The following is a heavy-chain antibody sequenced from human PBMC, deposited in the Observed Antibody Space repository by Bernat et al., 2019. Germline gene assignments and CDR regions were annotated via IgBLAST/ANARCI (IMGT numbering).Heavy chain of an antibody. D-gene: IGHD6-19*01. J-gene: IGHJ6*03. CDR1: GFTFSTYG. CDR3: ARVRMSVAGTKYYNRDV. CDR2: ISSDGSRT. V-gene: IGHV3-64*02. Sequence: EVQLVESGEGLVQPGGSLRLSCAASGFTFSTYGMHWVRQAPGKGLEYVSAISSDGSRTYYADSVKGRFTISRDNSKNTLYLQMGSLRAEDMAVYFCARVRMSVAGTKYYNRDVWGKGTTVTVSS.